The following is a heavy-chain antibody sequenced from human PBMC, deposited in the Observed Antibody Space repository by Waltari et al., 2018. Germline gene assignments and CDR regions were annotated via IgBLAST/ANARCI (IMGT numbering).Heavy chain of an antibody. CDR1: GGSISSYY. CDR2: IYYSGST. V-gene: IGHV4-59*01. CDR3: ARGNCSGGSCYPPDYYFDY. D-gene: IGHD2-15*01. Sequence: QVQLQESGPGLVKPSETLSLTCTVSGGSISSYYWNWIRQPPGKGLEWIGYIYYSGSTNYNPSLKSRVTISVDTSKNQFSLKLSSVTAADTAVYYCARGNCSGGSCYPPDYYFDYWGQGTLVTVSS. J-gene: IGHJ4*02.